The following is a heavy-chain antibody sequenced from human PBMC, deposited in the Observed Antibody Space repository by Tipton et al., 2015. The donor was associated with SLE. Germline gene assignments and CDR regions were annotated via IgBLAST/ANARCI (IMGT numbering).Heavy chain of an antibody. Sequence: TLSLTCTVSGGSISSYYWSWLRQTPGKGLEWIGYIYYTGSTKFNPSLKSRVSVSLDTSKNQFSLKLSSVTAADTALYYCARLLGPQEGVQGVINEVDYCGQGTLVAVSS. CDR1: GGSISSYY. J-gene: IGHJ4*02. CDR2: IYYTGST. D-gene: IGHD3-10*01. V-gene: IGHV4-59*08. CDR3: ARLLGPQEGVQGVINEVDY.